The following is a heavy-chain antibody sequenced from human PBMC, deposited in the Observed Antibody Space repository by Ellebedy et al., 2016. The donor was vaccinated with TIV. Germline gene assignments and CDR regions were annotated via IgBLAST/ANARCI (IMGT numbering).Heavy chain of an antibody. Sequence: SLKISCAASGFTFSTYAVHWVRQAPDKGLEWVAVISSDGSSKYYADSVKGRFTMSRYNSKNTLYLQMNSLRPEDTAVYYCARGGLYGTSGAGFDYWGQGTLVTVSS. J-gene: IGHJ4*02. CDR3: ARGGLYGTSGAGFDY. V-gene: IGHV3-30-3*01. CDR2: ISSDGSSK. D-gene: IGHD4-17*01. CDR1: GFTFSTYA.